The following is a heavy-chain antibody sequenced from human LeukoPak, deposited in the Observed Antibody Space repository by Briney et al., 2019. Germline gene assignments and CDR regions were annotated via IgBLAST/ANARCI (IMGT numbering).Heavy chain of an antibody. CDR2: ISGSGGST. V-gene: IGHV3-23*01. J-gene: IGHJ4*02. D-gene: IGHD2-15*01. Sequence: PGGSLRLSCAASGFTFSSYAMNWVRQAPGKGLEWVSMISGSGGSTYYTDSVKGRFTISRDNSKNMLYLQMNSLIAEDTAVYYCAKDPRSGGRLPFDYWGQGTLVTVSS. CDR3: AKDPRSGGRLPFDY. CDR1: GFTFSSYA.